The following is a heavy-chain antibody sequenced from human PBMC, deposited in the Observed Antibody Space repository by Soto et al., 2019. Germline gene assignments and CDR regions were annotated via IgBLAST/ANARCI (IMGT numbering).Heavy chain of an antibody. CDR2: MNPNSGNT. J-gene: IGHJ6*02. D-gene: IGHD6-25*01. V-gene: IGHV1-8*01. Sequence: QVQLVKSGAEVKKPGASVKVSCKASGYTFTSYDINWVRQATGQGLEWMGWMNPNSGNTGYAQKFQGRVTMTRNTSLSTAYMELSSRRTEDTAVYYCARTPAADGMDVWGQGTTVTVSS. CDR3: ARTPAADGMDV. CDR1: GYTFTSYD.